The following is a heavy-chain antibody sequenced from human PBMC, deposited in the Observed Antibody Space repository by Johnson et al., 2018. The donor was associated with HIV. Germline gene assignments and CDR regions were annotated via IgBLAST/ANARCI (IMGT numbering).Heavy chain of an antibody. J-gene: IGHJ3*02. CDR1: GFTFSSYA. V-gene: IGHV3-30*04. CDR3: ARPRSGWYWDAFDI. CDR2: ISYDGSNK. D-gene: IGHD6-19*01. Sequence: QVQLVESGGGVVQPGRSLRLSCAASGFTFSSYAMHWVRQAPGKGLEWVAVISYDGSNKYYADSVKGRFTISRDNSKNTLYLQMNSLKAEDTAVYYCARPRSGWYWDAFDIWGQGTMVTVSS.